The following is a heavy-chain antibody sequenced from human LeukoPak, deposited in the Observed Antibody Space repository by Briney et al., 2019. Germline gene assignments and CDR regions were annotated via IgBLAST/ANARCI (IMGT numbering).Heavy chain of an antibody. CDR2: ISAYNGNT. D-gene: IGHD5-24*01. CDR3: AGRDGYNRFRWFDP. CDR1: GYTFTSYG. V-gene: IGHV1-18*01. Sequence: ASVKVSCKASGYTFTSYGISWVRQAPGQGLEWMGWISAYNGNTNYAQKLQGRVTMTTDTSTSTAYMELRSLRSGDTAVYYCAGRDGYNRFRWFDPWGQGTLVTVSS. J-gene: IGHJ5*02.